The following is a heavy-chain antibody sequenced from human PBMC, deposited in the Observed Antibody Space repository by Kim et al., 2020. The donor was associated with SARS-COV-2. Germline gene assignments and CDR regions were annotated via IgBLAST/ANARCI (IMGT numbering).Heavy chain of an antibody. J-gene: IGHJ4*02. CDR1: GFTFSSYE. CDR3: ARDKASSNDF. V-gene: IGHV3-48*03. D-gene: IGHD6-6*01. CDR2: ISSSATTM. Sequence: GGSLRLSCAASGFTFSSYEMNWVRQAPGKGLEWVSYISSSATTMYYADSVKGRFTISRDNGNNSLYLHMNSLRVEDTAVYYCARDKASSNDFWGQGTLVT.